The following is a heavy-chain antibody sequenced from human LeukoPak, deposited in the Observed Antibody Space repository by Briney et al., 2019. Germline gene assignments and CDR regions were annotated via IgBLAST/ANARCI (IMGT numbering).Heavy chain of an antibody. CDR1: GDSISTYY. Sequence: SETLSLTCTVSGDSISTYYWSWIRQPPGKGLEWIGYIYHSGSTYYNPSLKSRVTISVDRSKNQFSLKLSSVTAADTAVYYCARGGAAAQRSFDYWGQGTLVTVSS. CDR2: IYHSGST. J-gene: IGHJ4*02. V-gene: IGHV4-59*12. CDR3: ARGGAAAQRSFDY. D-gene: IGHD6-13*01.